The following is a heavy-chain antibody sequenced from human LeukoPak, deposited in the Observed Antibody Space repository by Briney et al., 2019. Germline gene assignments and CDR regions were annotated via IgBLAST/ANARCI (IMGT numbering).Heavy chain of an antibody. CDR1: GYTLTELS. J-gene: IGHJ6*02. V-gene: IGHV1-24*01. D-gene: IGHD2-2*02. Sequence: ASVKVSCKVSGYTLTELSMHWVRQAPGKGLEWMGGFDPEDGETIYAQKFQGRVTMTRNTSISTAYMELSSLRSEDTAVYYCARALIYCSSTSCHSPGGMDVWGQGTTVTVSS. CDR3: ARALIYCSSTSCHSPGGMDV. CDR2: FDPEDGET.